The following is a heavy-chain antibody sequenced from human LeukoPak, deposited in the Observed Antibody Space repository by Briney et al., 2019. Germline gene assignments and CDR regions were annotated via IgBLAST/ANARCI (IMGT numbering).Heavy chain of an antibody. Sequence: GASVKVSCKTSGYTFTDYYMNWVRQAPGQGLEWMGWINPNSGGTIFAQKFQGRVTMTRDTSISTAYMELSRLTSDDTAVYYCARGDDYGDYGSDYWGQGTLVTVSS. J-gene: IGHJ4*02. CDR3: ARGDDYGDYGSDY. D-gene: IGHD4-17*01. CDR2: INPNSGGT. V-gene: IGHV1-2*02. CDR1: GYTFTDYY.